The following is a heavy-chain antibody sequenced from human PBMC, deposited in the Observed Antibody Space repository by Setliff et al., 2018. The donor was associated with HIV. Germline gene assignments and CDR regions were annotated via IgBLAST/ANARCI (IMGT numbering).Heavy chain of an antibody. CDR2: ISKDGSNK. D-gene: IGHD6-19*01. CDR1: GFTFSSYG. CDR3: ARGVRDSSGWRPLYAMDV. V-gene: IGHV3-30*03. Sequence: GGSLRLSCAASGFTFSSYGMHWVRQAPGKGLEWVAVISKDGSNKYYADSVKGRFTISRDNAKNSLYLQVNSLRVEDTALYYCARGVRDSSGWRPLYAMDVWGRGTTVTVSS. J-gene: IGHJ6*02.